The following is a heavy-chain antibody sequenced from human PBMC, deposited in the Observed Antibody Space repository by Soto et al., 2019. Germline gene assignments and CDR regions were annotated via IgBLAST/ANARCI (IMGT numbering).Heavy chain of an antibody. J-gene: IGHJ6*02. D-gene: IGHD3-3*01. CDR2: INHSGST. CDR3: ARGTAKYDFWSGYYLEGYGMDV. Sequence: XTLSLPCAVYGGSLSGYYWSWIRQPPGKGLEWIGEINHSGSTNYNPSLKSRVTISVDTYKNQFSLKLSYVTAADTAAYYCARGTAKYDFWSGYYLEGYGMDVWGQGTTVTVSS. CDR1: GGSLSGYY. V-gene: IGHV4-34*01.